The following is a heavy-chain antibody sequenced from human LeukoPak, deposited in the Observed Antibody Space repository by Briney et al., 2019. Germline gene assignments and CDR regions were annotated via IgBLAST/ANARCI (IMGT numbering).Heavy chain of an antibody. V-gene: IGHV4-39*01. D-gene: IGHD4-23*01. CDR2: LFYSGSA. Sequence: PSETLSLTCNVSGVSISTSIYYCAWIRQPPGKGLEWIVSLFYSGSAYYNPSLKSRLTLPLDTSKNQFSLRLTSVTAADTAVYYCARIGYGANSHLKWYFDLWGRGTLVTVSS. CDR1: GVSISTSIYY. J-gene: IGHJ2*01. CDR3: ARIGYGANSHLKWYFDL.